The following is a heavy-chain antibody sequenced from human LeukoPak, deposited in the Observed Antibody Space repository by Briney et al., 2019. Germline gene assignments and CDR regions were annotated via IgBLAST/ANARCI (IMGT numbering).Heavy chain of an antibody. CDR3: ARAAWNGGGGFDP. J-gene: IGHJ5*02. D-gene: IGHD3-16*01. CDR2: VNHGGDT. Sequence: KASETLSLTCAVYNGSFSGYHWSWIRQSPERGLEWIGEVNHGGDTNCNPSLRSRVAISLDTSKNHFSLKLRSVTAADTAVYNCARAAWNGGGGFDPWGQGTLVTVSS. V-gene: IGHV4-34*01. CDR1: NGSFSGYH.